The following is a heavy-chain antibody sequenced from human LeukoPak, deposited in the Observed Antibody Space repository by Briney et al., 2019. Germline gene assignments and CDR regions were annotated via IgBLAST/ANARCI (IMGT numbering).Heavy chain of an antibody. CDR1: GGSFSGYY. Sequence: SETLSLTCAVYGGSFSGYYWSWIRQPPGKGLEWIGEINHSGSTYYNPSLKSRVTISVDTSKNQFSLKLSSVTAADAAVYYCARLSAWWLADYWGQGILVTVSS. CDR2: INHSGST. V-gene: IGHV4-34*01. D-gene: IGHD2-15*01. J-gene: IGHJ4*02. CDR3: ARLSAWWLADY.